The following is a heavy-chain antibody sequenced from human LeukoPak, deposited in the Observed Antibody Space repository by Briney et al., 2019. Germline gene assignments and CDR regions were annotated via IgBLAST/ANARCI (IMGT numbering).Heavy chain of an antibody. V-gene: IGHV4-59*01. Sequence: SETLSLTCTVSGDSISSYYWTWIRQPPGQGLEWIGYIYYSGTTNYNPSPKSRVTISVDTSKNQFSLKLSSVTAADTAVYYCASGRPLGFDYWGQGTLVTVSS. D-gene: IGHD1-26*01. CDR3: ASGRPLGFDY. CDR1: GDSISSYY. CDR2: IYYSGTT. J-gene: IGHJ4*02.